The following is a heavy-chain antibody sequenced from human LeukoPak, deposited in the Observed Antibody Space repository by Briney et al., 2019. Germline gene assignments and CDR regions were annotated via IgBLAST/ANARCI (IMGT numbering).Heavy chain of an antibody. CDR3: ARDCSGGSCGPYAFDI. V-gene: IGHV3-48*01. D-gene: IGHD2-15*01. J-gene: IGHJ3*02. CDR2: ISSSSSTI. CDR1: GFTFSIYS. Sequence: GGSLRLSCAASGFTFSIYSMNWVRQAPGKGLEWVSYISSSSSTIYYADSVKGRLTISRDNAKNSLYLQMNSLRAEDTAVYYCARDCSGGSCGPYAFDIWGQGTMVTVSS.